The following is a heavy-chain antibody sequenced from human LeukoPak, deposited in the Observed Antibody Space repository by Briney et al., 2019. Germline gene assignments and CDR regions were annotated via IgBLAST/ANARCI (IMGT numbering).Heavy chain of an antibody. CDR1: GFTFSSSW. V-gene: IGHV3-74*01. Sequence: GGSLRLSCAASGFTFSSSWMHWVRQAPGKGLVWVSRINSDGSSTSYADSVKGRFTISRDNAKNTLYLQMNSLRAEDTAVYYCARSGWYDGVDYWGQGTLVTVSS. CDR2: INSDGSST. D-gene: IGHD6-19*01. J-gene: IGHJ4*02. CDR3: ARSGWYDGVDY.